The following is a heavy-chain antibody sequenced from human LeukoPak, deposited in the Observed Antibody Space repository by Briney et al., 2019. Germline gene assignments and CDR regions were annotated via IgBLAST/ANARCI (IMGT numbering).Heavy chain of an antibody. J-gene: IGHJ5*02. Sequence: GGSLRLSCVASGFTFSSYAMSWVRQAPGKGLEWVSAISGSGGSTYYADSVKGRFTISRDNSKNTPYLQMNSLRAEDTAVYYCARAQVDTAMPTGSWGQGTLVTVSS. V-gene: IGHV3-23*01. D-gene: IGHD5-18*01. CDR3: ARAQVDTAMPTGS. CDR2: ISGSGGST. CDR1: GFTFSSYA.